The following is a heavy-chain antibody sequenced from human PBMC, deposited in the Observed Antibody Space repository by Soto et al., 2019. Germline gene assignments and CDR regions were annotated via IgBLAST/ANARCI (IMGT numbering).Heavy chain of an antibody. CDR2: IIPIFGTA. J-gene: IGHJ5*02. Sequence: QVQLVQSGAEVKKPGSSVKVSCKASGGTFSSYAISWVRQAPGQGLEWMGGIIPIFGTANYAQKFQGRVTITADESTSTAYMELSSLRSEATAVYYCARDGWTGWNYRLPSWFDPWGQGTLVTVSS. V-gene: IGHV1-69*01. CDR3: ARDGWTGWNYRLPSWFDP. D-gene: IGHD1-7*01. CDR1: GGTFSSYA.